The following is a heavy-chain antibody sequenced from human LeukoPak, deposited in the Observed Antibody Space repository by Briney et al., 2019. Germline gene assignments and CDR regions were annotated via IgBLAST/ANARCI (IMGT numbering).Heavy chain of an antibody. CDR3: VKDRAYLRRGFDD. Sequence: GGSLRLSCVASGFTFWNYAVGWVRQAPGKGPEWVSSIINTGTATYYADAVKSRFTISRDNSKNTLYLQMSTLRVEDTALYYCVKDRAYLRRGFDDWGQGTLVTVSS. J-gene: IGHJ4*02. CDR2: IINTGTAT. V-gene: IGHV3-23*01. CDR1: GFTFWNYA. D-gene: IGHD2-21*01.